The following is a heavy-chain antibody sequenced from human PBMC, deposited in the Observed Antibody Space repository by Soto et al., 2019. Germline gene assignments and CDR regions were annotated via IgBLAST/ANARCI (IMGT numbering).Heavy chain of an antibody. CDR1: GGTFSSYA. CDR3: ARAPNGYGGGYYYYGMDV. Sequence: ASVKVSCKASGGTFSSYAISWVRQAPGQGLEWMGGIIPIFGTANYAQKFQGRVTITADESTSTAYIELSSLRSEDTAVYYCARAPNGYGGGYYYYGMDVWGQGTTVTVSS. CDR2: IIPIFGTA. J-gene: IGHJ6*02. D-gene: IGHD4-17*01. V-gene: IGHV1-69*13.